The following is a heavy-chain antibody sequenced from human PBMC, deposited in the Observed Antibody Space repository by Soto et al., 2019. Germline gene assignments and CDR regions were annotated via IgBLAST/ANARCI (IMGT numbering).Heavy chain of an antibody. D-gene: IGHD6-19*01. CDR1: GGSISSTSYL. CDR3: ARRATSGWYSFDY. CDR2: IYYTGSI. V-gene: IGHV4-39*01. Sequence: QLQLQESGPGLVKPSETLSLTCTVSGGSISSTSYLWGWIRQPPGKGLEWIATIYYTGSIDYNPSHKRRVTFAVDTSKSQFSLTLRSATAADTAIYYCARRATSGWYSFDYWGQGTLVSVSS. J-gene: IGHJ4*02.